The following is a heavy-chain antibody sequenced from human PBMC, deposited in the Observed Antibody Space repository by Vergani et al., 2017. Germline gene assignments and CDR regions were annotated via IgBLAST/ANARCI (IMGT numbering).Heavy chain of an antibody. Sequence: QVQLQQWGAGLLKPSETLSLTCAVYGGSFSGYYWSWIRQPPGKGLEWIGEINHSGSTNYNPSLKSRVTISVDTSKNQCSLKLSSVTAADTAVYYCARGTGFSRVWVSGWPFDYWGQGTLVTVSS. D-gene: IGHD6-19*01. V-gene: IGHV4-34*01. CDR1: GGSFSGYY. J-gene: IGHJ4*02. CDR2: INHSGST. CDR3: ARGTGFSRVWVSGWPFDY.